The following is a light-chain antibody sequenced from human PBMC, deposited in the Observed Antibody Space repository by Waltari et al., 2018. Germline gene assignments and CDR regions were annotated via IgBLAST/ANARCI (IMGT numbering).Light chain of an antibody. Sequence: SYELTQPPSVSVSPGQTASITCSGDNLGNRYVSWYKQAPGQSPFLVIYQDNKRPSGGPEGFPCYNSGNTATLAISVTQAVDEAGYSCQAWDSSSTVVFGGGTKLTVL. J-gene: IGLJ2*01. CDR1: NLGNRY. CDR2: QDN. CDR3: QAWDSSSTVV. V-gene: IGLV3-1*01.